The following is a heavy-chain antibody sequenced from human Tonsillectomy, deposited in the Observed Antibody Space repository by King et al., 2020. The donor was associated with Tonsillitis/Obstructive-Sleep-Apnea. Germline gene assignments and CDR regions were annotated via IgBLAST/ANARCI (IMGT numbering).Heavy chain of an antibody. CDR3: ARSISIFGGVQYYYYMDV. CDR1: GFSLSNARMG. CDR2: IFSNYAQ. Sequence: TLKESGPVLVKPTETLTLTCTVSGFSLSNARMGVSWIRQPPGKSLEWLAHIFSNYAQSYSTSLKSRLNISKDTSKSQVVLKMTNMDPVDTATYYCARSISIFGGVQYYYYMDVWGKGTTVTVSS. J-gene: IGHJ6*03. D-gene: IGHD3-3*01. V-gene: IGHV2-26*01.